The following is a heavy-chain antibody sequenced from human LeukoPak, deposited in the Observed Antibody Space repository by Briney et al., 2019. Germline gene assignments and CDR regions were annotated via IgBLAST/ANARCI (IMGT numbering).Heavy chain of an antibody. D-gene: IGHD3-22*01. Sequence: GGSLRLSCVASGFTFGSYAMSWVRQAPGKGLEWVSAISGSGDTTYYADSVKGRFTISRDNSKNTLYLQMNSLRAEDTAAYYCAKAMIVVVITAFDYWGQGTLVTVSS. V-gene: IGHV3-23*01. J-gene: IGHJ4*02. CDR2: ISGSGDTT. CDR1: GFTFGSYA. CDR3: AKAMIVVVITAFDY.